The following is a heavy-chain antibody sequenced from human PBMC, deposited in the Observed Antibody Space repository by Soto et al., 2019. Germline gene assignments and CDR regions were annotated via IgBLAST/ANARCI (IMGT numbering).Heavy chain of an antibody. CDR3: THCSGESCLGGYFGMDV. CDR1: GFTFSGYW. CDR2: INSDGTTT. Sequence: EAQVVESGGGVVQPGGSLRLSCAGSGFTFSGYWMHWVRQSPGKGLVWVSRINSDGTTTAYADSVKGRFTISRDNSKKTLYLKMSSLRAEDTAVYYCTHCSGESCLGGYFGMDVWGQGTTVTVSS. D-gene: IGHD2-15*01. V-gene: IGHV3-74*01. J-gene: IGHJ6*02.